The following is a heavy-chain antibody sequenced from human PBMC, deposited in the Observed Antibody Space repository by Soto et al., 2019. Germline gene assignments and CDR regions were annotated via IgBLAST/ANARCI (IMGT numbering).Heavy chain of an antibody. V-gene: IGHV4-4*02. CDR2: VYHTGDT. Sequence: SETLSLPCGVSGGTVASSHWWSWVRQSPGGGLEWIGNVYHTGDTNFNPSLQSRVTISVDKSNNQFSLRLNSLTAPDTAVYFCAREIVTAGGNNYFDPWGPGTLVTVSS. J-gene: IGHJ5*02. D-gene: IGHD2-21*02. CDR3: AREIVTAGGNNYFDP. CDR1: GGTVASSHW.